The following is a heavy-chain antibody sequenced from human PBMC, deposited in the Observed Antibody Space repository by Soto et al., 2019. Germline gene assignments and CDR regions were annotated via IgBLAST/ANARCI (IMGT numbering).Heavy chain of an antibody. V-gene: IGHV4-30-2*01. CDR1: GGSISSGGYS. D-gene: IGHD2-15*01. CDR2: IYHSGST. CDR3: ARLYCSGGSCYLDY. J-gene: IGHJ4*02. Sequence: NPSETLSLTCAVSGGSISSGGYSRSWIRQPPGKGLEWIGYIYHSGSTYYNPSLKSRVTIPVDRSKNQFSLKLSSVTAADTAVYYCARLYCSGGSCYLDYWGQGTLVTVSS.